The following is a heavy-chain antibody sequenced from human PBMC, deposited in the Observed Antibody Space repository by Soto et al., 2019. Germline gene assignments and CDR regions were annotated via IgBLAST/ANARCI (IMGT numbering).Heavy chain of an antibody. D-gene: IGHD6-13*01. CDR1: GGTFSSYT. J-gene: IGHJ6*02. CDR3: ARGAGYSSSWSFYYGMDV. Sequence: QVQLVQSGAEVKKPGSSVKVSCKASGGTFSSYTISWVRQAPGQGLEWIGRIIPILGIANYAQKFQGRVTITADKSTSTAYMELSSLRSEDTAVYYCARGAGYSSSWSFYYGMDVWGQGTTVTVSS. V-gene: IGHV1-69*02. CDR2: IIPILGIA.